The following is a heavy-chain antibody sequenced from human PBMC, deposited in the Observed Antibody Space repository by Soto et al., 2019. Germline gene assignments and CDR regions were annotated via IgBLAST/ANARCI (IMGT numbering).Heavy chain of an antibody. CDR1: GFTFISYA. CDR3: AKDRSQSSTWSRDY. CDR2: ISGSDGRT. Sequence: GGSLRLSCAASGFTFISYAMSWVLQAPGKGLEWVSAISGSDGRTYYADAVKGRFTISRDNSKKTLYLQMNSLRAEDTAVYYCAKDRSQSSTWSRDYWGQGTLVTVSS. D-gene: IGHD6-6*01. V-gene: IGHV3-23*01. J-gene: IGHJ4*02.